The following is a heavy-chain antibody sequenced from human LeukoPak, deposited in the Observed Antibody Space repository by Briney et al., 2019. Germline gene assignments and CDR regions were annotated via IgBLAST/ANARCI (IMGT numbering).Heavy chain of an antibody. J-gene: IGHJ4*02. CDR2: INHSGST. CDR3: ASRPVEMATIGGFDY. D-gene: IGHD5-24*01. V-gene: IGHV4-34*01. Sequence: PSETLSLTCAVYGGSFSGYYWSWIRQPPGKGLEWIGEINHSGSTNYNPSLESRVTISVDTSKNQFSLKLSSVTAADTAVYYCASRPVEMATIGGFDYWGQGTLVTVSS. CDR1: GGSFSGYY.